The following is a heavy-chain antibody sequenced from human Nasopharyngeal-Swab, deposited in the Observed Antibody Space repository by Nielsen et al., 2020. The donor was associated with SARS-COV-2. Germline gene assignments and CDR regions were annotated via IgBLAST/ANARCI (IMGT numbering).Heavy chain of an antibody. Sequence: GRSLRLSCAASGFIVSDYSMNWVRQAPGKGLEWISYIRSSNDIYYADSVKGRFTISRDHAKNSLYLQMSSLRVEDTAVYYCARDRDWAFDVWGQGAVVTVSS. CDR1: GFIVSDYS. CDR3: ARDRDWAFDV. V-gene: IGHV3-69-1*01. CDR2: IRSSNDI. D-gene: IGHD2-21*01. J-gene: IGHJ3*01.